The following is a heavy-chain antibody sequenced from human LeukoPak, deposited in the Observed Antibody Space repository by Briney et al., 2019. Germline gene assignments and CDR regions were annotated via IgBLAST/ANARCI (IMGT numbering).Heavy chain of an antibody. Sequence: SETLSLTCTVSGGSISSSSYYWGWIRQPPGKGLEWIGSIYHSGSTYYNPSLKSRVTISVDTSKNQFSLKLSSVTAADTAVYYCARDRRYSGSYFPYWGQGTLVTVSS. CDR3: ARDRRYSGSYFPY. J-gene: IGHJ4*02. CDR1: GGSISSSSYY. D-gene: IGHD1-26*01. CDR2: IYHSGST. V-gene: IGHV4-39*07.